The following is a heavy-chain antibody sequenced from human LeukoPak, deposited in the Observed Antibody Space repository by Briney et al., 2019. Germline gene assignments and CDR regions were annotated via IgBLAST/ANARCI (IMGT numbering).Heavy chain of an antibody. D-gene: IGHD3-10*01. V-gene: IGHV6-1*01. Sequence: SQTLSLTCAISGDSVSSNSAAWNWLRQSPSRGLEWLGRTYYRSKWYSDYAISVRSRITINPDTSKNQFSLQLSSVTAADTAVYYCAREVDDYYGSGSLDYWGQGTLVTVSS. CDR2: TYYRSKWYS. J-gene: IGHJ4*02. CDR1: GDSVSSNSAA. CDR3: AREVDDYYGSGSLDY.